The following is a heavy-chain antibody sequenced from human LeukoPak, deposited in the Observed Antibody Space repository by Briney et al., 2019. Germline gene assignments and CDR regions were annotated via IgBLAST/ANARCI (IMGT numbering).Heavy chain of an antibody. CDR2: IYSGGST. J-gene: IGHJ4*02. Sequence: GGSLRLSCAASGFTVSSNYMSWVRQAPGKWLEWVSVIYSGGSTYYADSVKGRFTISRDNSKNTLYLQMNSLRAEDTAVYYCASEYYYGSGSFSEGYWGQGTLVTVSP. V-gene: IGHV3-53*01. CDR1: GFTVSSNY. D-gene: IGHD3-10*01. CDR3: ASEYYYGSGSFSEGY.